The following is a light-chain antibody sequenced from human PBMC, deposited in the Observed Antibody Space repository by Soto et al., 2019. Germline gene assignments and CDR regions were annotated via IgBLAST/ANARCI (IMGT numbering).Light chain of an antibody. CDR2: EDN. V-gene: IGLV6-57*01. Sequence: NFMLTQPHSVSGSPGKTVTISCTRSSGSIASNYVQWYQQRPARSPTTVIYEDNQRPSGVADRFSGSIDSSSNSAALTISGVKTEDEADYYCQSYDINNQGVFGGGTKLTV. CDR3: QSYDINNQGV. J-gene: IGLJ3*02. CDR1: SGSIASNY.